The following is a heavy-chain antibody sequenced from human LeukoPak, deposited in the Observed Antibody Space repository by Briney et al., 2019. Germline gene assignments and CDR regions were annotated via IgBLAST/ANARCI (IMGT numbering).Heavy chain of an antibody. CDR3: ARLNTDSSSWYEYYYYGMDV. CDR1: GGSISSFY. D-gene: IGHD6-13*01. Sequence: NSSETLSLTCTVSGGSISSFYWSWIRQPPGKGLEWIGYIYYSGSTNYNPSLKSRVTISVDTSKNQFSLKLSSVTAADTAVYYCARLNTDSSSWYEYYYYGMDVWGQGTTVTVSS. CDR2: IYYSGST. J-gene: IGHJ6*02. V-gene: IGHV4-59*08.